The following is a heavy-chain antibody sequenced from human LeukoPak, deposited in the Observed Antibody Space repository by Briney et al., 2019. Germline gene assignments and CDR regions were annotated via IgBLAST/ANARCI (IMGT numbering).Heavy chain of an antibody. CDR1: GDSISSYY. D-gene: IGHD6-19*01. CDR3: ARAPGGMWLGSHDY. CDR2: IYYSGST. J-gene: IGHJ4*02. Sequence: ASETLSLTCSVSGDSISSYYWNWIRQPPGKGLEWIGNIYYSGSTNYNPSLKSRVTISVDTSKNQFSLKLSSVAAADTAVYYCARAPGGMWLGSHDYWGQGTLVTVSS. V-gene: IGHV4-59*01.